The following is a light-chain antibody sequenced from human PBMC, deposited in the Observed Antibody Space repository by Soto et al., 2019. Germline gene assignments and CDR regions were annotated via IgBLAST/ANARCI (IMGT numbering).Light chain of an antibody. J-gene: IGKJ4*01. Sequence: EIVLTQSPGTLSLSPGDRATLSCRASQSVTNDYLAWFQQKPGQAPKLLIYDISTRATGIPDRFSGSGSGTEFTLTISGLEPEDFAVYYCQQSAHSPLTFGGGTKVEIK. CDR3: QQSAHSPLT. CDR1: QSVTNDY. V-gene: IGKV3-20*01. CDR2: DIS.